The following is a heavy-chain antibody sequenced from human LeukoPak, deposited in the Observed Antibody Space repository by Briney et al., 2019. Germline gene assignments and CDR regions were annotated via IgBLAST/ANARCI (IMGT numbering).Heavy chain of an antibody. J-gene: IGHJ4*02. D-gene: IGHD3-22*01. CDR1: GGSISSYY. CDR3: ARSYYDSSDYYFTS. Sequence: SETLSLTCTVSGGSISSYYWSWIRQPAGKGLEWIGRIYTSGSTNYNPSLKSRVTMSVDTSKNQFSLKLSSVTAADTAVYYCARSYYDSSDYYFTSWGQGILVTVSS. V-gene: IGHV4-4*07. CDR2: IYTSGST.